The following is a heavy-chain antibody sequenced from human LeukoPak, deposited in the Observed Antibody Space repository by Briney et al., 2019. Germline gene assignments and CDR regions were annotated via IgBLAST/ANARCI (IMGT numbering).Heavy chain of an antibody. J-gene: IGHJ3*02. V-gene: IGHV4-30-4*01. CDR3: FCPPHSTVTTGGYDAFDI. D-gene: IGHD4-17*01. CDR1: GGSISSGDYY. Sequence: SETLSLTCTVSGGSISSGDYYWSWIRQPPGKGLEWIGYIYYSGSTYYNPSLKSRVTISVDTSKNQFSLKLSSATAADTAVYYCFCPPHSTVTTGGYDAFDIWGQGTMVTVSS. CDR2: IYYSGST.